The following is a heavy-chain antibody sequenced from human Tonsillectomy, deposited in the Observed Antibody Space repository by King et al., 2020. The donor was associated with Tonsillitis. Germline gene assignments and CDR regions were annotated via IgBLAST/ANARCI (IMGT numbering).Heavy chain of an antibody. CDR3: ASGYTYYDY. CDR1: GFTFSTYS. V-gene: IGHV3-48*01. Sequence: VQLVESGGGLVQPGGSLRLSCAASGFTFSTYSMNWDRQAPGKGLEWISYISSSSSPIFYADSVKGRFTISRDNAKNSLYLQMNSLRAEDTALYYCASGYTYYDYWGQGTLVTVSS. CDR2: ISSSSSPI. J-gene: IGHJ4*02. D-gene: IGHD5-18*01.